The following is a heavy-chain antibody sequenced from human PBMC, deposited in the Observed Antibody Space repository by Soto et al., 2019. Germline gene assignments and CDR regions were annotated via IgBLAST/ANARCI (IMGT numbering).Heavy chain of an antibody. J-gene: IGHJ6*02. Sequence: ASVKVACKASGYTFTGYYMHWVRQAPGQGLEWMGWINPNSGGTNYAQKFQGWVTMTRDTSISTAYMELSRLRSDDTAVYYCARDRRGRYFDLSRPDVYYYYRMAFWGQGSTVTVSS. CDR2: INPNSGGT. CDR1: GYTFTGYY. D-gene: IGHD3-9*01. CDR3: ARDRRGRYFDLSRPDVYYYYRMAF. V-gene: IGHV1-2*04.